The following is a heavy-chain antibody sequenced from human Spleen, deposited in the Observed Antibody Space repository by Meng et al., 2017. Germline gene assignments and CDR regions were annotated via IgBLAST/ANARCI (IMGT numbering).Heavy chain of an antibody. Sequence: GGSLRLSCAVSGVTFSGTDIHWVRQASGKGLEWVGRIETKPNNYATSYGESLRGRFTISRDNSQNTLYLQLNSLRPEDKAVYYCARGEYYSTWYYMGYWGQGTRVTVSS. CDR2: IETKPNNYAT. CDR1: GVTFSGTD. D-gene: IGHD2-2*02. CDR3: ARGEYYSTWYYMGY. J-gene: IGHJ4*02. V-gene: IGHV3-73*01.